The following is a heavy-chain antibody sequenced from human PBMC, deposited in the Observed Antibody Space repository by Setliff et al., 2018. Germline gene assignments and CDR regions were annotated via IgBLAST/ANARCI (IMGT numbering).Heavy chain of an antibody. V-gene: IGHV5-51*01. CDR3: ARSRRDGCDSRGHYYGGPLYFDY. Sequence: PGESLTISCQGSGYDFSMYWIGWVRQTPGRGLEWMGIISPEDSDVRYSPSFQGHVAISADKSVNMVYLQWSSLKASDTGTYYCARSRRDGCDSRGHYYGGPLYFDYWGQGTLVTVSS. CDR1: GYDFSMYW. J-gene: IGHJ4*02. D-gene: IGHD3-22*01. CDR2: ISPEDSDV.